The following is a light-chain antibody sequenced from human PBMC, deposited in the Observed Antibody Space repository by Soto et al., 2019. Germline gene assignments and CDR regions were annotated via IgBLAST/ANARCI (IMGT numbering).Light chain of an antibody. V-gene: IGKV1-5*01. J-gene: IGKJ2*01. CDR3: QQYYKYPLT. CDR2: DAS. CDR1: QTISNW. Sequence: DIQLTQSPSSLSPSVGDKVTITCRASQTISNWLAWYQHKPGKAPKFLISDASRLETGVPSRFSGNGSGTEFTLTISSLQPDDFATYFCQQYYKYPLTFGQGTRLEI.